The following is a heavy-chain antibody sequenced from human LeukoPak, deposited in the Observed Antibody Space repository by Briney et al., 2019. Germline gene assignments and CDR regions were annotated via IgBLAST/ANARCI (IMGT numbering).Heavy chain of an antibody. CDR3: ATDAYYYDSSGYSTSVHYFDY. V-gene: IGHV1-2*06. CDR2: NNPNSGGT. J-gene: IGHJ4*02. Sequence: ASVKVSCKASGYTFTGYYMHWVRQAPGQGLEWMGRNNPNSGGTNYAQKFQGRVTMTRDTSISTAYMELSRLRSDDTAVYYCATDAYYYDSSGYSTSVHYFDYWGQGTLVTVSS. D-gene: IGHD3-22*01. CDR1: GYTFTGYY.